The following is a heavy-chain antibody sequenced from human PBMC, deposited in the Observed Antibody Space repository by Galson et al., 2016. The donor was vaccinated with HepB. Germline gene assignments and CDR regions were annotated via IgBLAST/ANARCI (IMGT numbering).Heavy chain of an antibody. Sequence: SETLSLTCTVSDGSISTTSYYWGWIRQPPGKGLEWIGSFYFSGSTYYSPSLKSRLIISVDTTQNQVSLNLTSVTAADTAVYYCASVSSLDFFRGFVFDYWGQGILVTVSS. CDR2: FYFSGST. D-gene: IGHD2-2*01. J-gene: IGHJ4*02. CDR1: DGSISTTSYY. CDR3: ASVSSLDFFRGFVFDY. V-gene: IGHV4-39*01.